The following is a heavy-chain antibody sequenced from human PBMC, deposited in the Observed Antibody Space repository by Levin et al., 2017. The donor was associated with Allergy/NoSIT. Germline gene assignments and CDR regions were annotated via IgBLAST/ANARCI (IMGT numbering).Heavy chain of an antibody. CDR3: ARGGYSNYGAGWFDP. CDR2: MNPNSGNT. CDR1: GYTFTSYD. V-gene: IGHV1-8*01. D-gene: IGHD4-11*01. Sequence: ASVKVSCKASGYTFTSYDINWVRQATGQGLEWMGWMNPNSGNTGYAQKFQGRVTMTRNTSLSTAYMELSSLRSEDTAVYYCARGGYSNYGAGWFDPWGQGTLVTVSS. J-gene: IGHJ5*02.